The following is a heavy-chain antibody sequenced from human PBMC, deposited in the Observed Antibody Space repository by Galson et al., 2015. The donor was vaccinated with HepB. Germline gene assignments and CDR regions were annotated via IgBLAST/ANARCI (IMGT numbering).Heavy chain of an antibody. CDR2: MNPNSGNT. V-gene: IGHV1-8*01. D-gene: IGHD2-2*01. J-gene: IGHJ6*02. CDR3: ARSIIVVVPAAILDYYYGMDV. CDR1: GYTFTSYD. Sequence: SVKVSCKASGYTFTSYDINWVRQATGQGLEWMGWMNPNSGNTRYAQKFRGRVTMTRNTSISTAYMKLSSLRSEDTAVYYCARSIIVVVPAAILDYYYGMDVWGQGTTVTVSS.